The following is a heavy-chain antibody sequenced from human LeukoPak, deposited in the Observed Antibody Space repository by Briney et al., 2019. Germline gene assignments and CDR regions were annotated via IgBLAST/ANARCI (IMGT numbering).Heavy chain of an antibody. J-gene: IGHJ6*03. V-gene: IGHV3-11*01. CDR2: ISSSGSTI. Sequence: GGSLRLSRAASGFTFSDYYMSWIRQAPGKGLEWVSYISSSGSTIYYADSVKGRFTISRDNAKNSLYLQMNSLRAEDTAVYYCARDMGASTSFDDYYYYYMDVWGKGTTVTVSS. D-gene: IGHD2/OR15-2a*01. CDR1: GFTFSDYY. CDR3: ARDMGASTSFDDYYYYYMDV.